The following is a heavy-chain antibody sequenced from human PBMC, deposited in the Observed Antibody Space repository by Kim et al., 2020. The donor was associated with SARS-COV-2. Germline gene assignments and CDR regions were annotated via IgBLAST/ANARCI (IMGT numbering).Heavy chain of an antibody. J-gene: IGHJ4*02. D-gene: IGHD5-18*01. CDR1: GFTFSSYW. CDR2: IKQDGSEK. Sequence: GGSLRLSCAASGFTFSSYWMSWVRQAPGKGLEWVANIKQDGSEKYYVDSVKGRFTISRDNAKNSLYLQMNSLRAEDTAVYYCVASGYSYGYFGGGDYFDYWGQGTLVTVSS. V-gene: IGHV3-7*03. CDR3: VASGYSYGYFGGGDYFDY.